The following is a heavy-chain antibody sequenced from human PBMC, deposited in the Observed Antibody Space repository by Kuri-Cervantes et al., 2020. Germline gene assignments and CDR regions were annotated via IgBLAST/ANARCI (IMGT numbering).Heavy chain of an antibody. D-gene: IGHD3-16*01. CDR1: GYTFTSYA. CDR2: INAGNGNT. CDR3: ARSQFGPNYYYYMDV. Sequence: ASVKVSCKASGYTFTSYAMHWVRQAPGQRLEWMGWINAGNGNTKYSQKFQGRVTITADESTSTAYMELSSLRSEDTAVYYCARSQFGPNYYYYMDVWGKGTTVTVSS. J-gene: IGHJ6*03. V-gene: IGHV1-3*01.